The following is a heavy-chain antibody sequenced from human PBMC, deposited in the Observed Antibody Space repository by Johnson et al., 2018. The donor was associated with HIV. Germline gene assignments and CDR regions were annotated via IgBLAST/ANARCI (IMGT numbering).Heavy chain of an antibody. CDR2: IRYDGSNK. Sequence: QVQLVESGGGVVQPGRSLRLSCAASGFTFSSYGMHWVRQAPGKGLEWVAFIRYDGSNKYYADSVKGRFTISRDNSKNTLYLQMNSLRTEDTAVYYCARLAFDIWGQGTMVTVSS. CDR3: ARLAFDI. V-gene: IGHV3-33*08. J-gene: IGHJ3*02. CDR1: GFTFSSYG.